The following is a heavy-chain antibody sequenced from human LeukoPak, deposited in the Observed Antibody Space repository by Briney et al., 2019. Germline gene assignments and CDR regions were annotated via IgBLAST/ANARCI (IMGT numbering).Heavy chain of an antibody. CDR2: IYHSGST. CDR1: GGSISSGGYS. Sequence: SETLSLTCAVSGGSISSGGYSWSWIRQPPGKGLEWIGYIYHSGSTYYNPSLKSRVTISVDRSKNQFSLKLSSVTAADTAVYYCAGGYYYDYFDYWGQGTLVTVSS. CDR3: AGGYYYDYFDY. V-gene: IGHV4-30-2*01. J-gene: IGHJ4*02. D-gene: IGHD3-22*01.